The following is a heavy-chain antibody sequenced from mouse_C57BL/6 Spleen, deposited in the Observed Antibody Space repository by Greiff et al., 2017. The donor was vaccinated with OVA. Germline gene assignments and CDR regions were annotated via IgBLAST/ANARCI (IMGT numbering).Heavy chain of an antibody. V-gene: IGHV2-9*01. Sequence: VKLVESGPGLVAPSQSLSITCTVSGFSLTSYGVDWVRQPPGKGLEWLGVLWGGGSTNYNPALMSRLSISNDNSKRQVFLEMNSLQADDTAMYYCAKHDHYYGRDYYAMDYWGQGTSVTVSA. D-gene: IGHD1-2*01. CDR2: LWGGGST. J-gene: IGHJ4*01. CDR1: GFSLTSYG. CDR3: AKHDHYYGRDYYAMDY.